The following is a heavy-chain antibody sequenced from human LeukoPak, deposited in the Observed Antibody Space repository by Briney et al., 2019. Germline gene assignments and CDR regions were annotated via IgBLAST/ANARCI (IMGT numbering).Heavy chain of an antibody. CDR2: IYHSGST. D-gene: IGHD2-15*01. J-gene: IGHJ3*02. CDR3: AREDIVVVHDAFDI. Sequence: SETLSLTCAVSGYSISSGYYWGWIRQPPGKGLEWIGSIYHSGSTYYNPSLKSRVTISVDTSKNQFSLKLSSVTAADTAVYYFAREDIVVVHDAFDIWGQGTMVTVSS. V-gene: IGHV4-38-2*02. CDR1: GYSISSGYY.